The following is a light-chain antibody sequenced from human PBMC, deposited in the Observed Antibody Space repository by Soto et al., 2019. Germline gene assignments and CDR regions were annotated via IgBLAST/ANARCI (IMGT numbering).Light chain of an antibody. CDR2: WAS. J-gene: IGKJ1*01. V-gene: IGKV4-1*01. Sequence: DIVMTQSPDSLAVSLGERATINCKSSQSVLYSSNNKNYLAWYQQKPGQPPKLLMYWASTRESGVPDRFSGSGSGTDFTLTISSLQAEDVAVYYCQQYYSIATFGQGTKVDI. CDR1: QSVLYSSNNKNY. CDR3: QQYYSIAT.